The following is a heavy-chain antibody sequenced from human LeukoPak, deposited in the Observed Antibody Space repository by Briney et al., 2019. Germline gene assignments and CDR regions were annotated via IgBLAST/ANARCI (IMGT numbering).Heavy chain of an antibody. V-gene: IGHV3-48*03. J-gene: IGHJ4*02. CDR2: ISSSGSTI. Sequence: GSLRLSCAASGFPFRSYEMNWVRQAPGKGLEWVSYISSSGSTIYYADSVKGRFTISRDNAKNSLYLQMNSLRAEDTAVYYCARVGYSYGLDYWGQGTLVTVSS. CDR3: ARVGYSYGLDY. CDR1: GFPFRSYE. D-gene: IGHD5-18*01.